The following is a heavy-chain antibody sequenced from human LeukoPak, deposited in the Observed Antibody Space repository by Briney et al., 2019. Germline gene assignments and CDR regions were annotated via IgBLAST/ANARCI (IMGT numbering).Heavy chain of an antibody. CDR2: ISGSGGST. D-gene: IGHD3-16*02. CDR3: AKQGIYDYVWGSYLESDY. V-gene: IGHV3-23*01. CDR1: GFTFSSYA. J-gene: IGHJ4*02. Sequence: GGSLRLSCAASGFTFSSYAMSWVRQAPGKGLEWVSAISGSGGSTYYADTVKGRFTISRDNSKNTLYLQMNSLRAEDTAVYYCAKQGIYDYVWGSYLESDYWGQGTLVTVSS.